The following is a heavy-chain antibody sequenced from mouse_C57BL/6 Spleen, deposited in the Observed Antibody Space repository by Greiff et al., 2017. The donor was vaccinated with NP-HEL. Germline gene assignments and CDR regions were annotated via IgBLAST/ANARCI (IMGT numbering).Heavy chain of an antibody. V-gene: IGHV1-55*01. CDR1: GYTFTSYW. Sequence: QVQLQQPGAELVKPGASVKMSCKASGYTFTSYWITWVKQRPGQGLEWIGDIYPGSGSTNYNEKFKSKATLTVDTSSSTAYMQLSSLTSEDSAVYYCARSSTMITPFAYWGQGTLVTVSA. CDR3: ARSSTMITPFAY. CDR2: IYPGSGST. J-gene: IGHJ3*01. D-gene: IGHD2-4*01.